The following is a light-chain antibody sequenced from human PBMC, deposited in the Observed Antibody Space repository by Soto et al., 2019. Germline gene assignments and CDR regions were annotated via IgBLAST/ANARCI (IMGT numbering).Light chain of an antibody. CDR1: QGISSY. V-gene: IGKV1-27*01. CDR3: QRYNSVPNT. Sequence: IQMTQSPSSLSASVGDRVTITCRASQGISSYLAWYQQKPGKVPKLLIYGASTLHSGVPSRFSGSGSGTDFTLTINSLQPEDVATYYCQRYNSVPNTFGPGTKVDIK. J-gene: IGKJ3*01. CDR2: GAS.